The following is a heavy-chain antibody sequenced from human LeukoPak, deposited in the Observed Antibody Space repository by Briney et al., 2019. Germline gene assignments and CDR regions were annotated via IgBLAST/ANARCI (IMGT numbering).Heavy chain of an antibody. D-gene: IGHD6-25*01. CDR2: ISYDGSNK. CDR1: GFTFSSYA. CDR3: ARVPDSSGYYYGMDV. J-gene: IGHJ6*02. V-gene: IGHV3-30-3*01. Sequence: GGSLRLSCAASGFTFSSYAMQWVRQTPGKGLEWVAVISYDGSNKYYADSVKGRFTISRDNSKNTLYLQMNSLRAEDTAVYYCARVPDSSGYYYGMDVWGQRTTVTVSS.